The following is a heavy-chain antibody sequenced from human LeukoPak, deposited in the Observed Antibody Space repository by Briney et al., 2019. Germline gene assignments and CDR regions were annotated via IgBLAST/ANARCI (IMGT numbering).Heavy chain of an antibody. CDR1: GFTFSSYG. V-gene: IGHV3-30*03. D-gene: IGHD3-16*01. Sequence: PGGSLRLSCAASGFTFSSYGMHWVRQAPGKGLEWVAVISYDGSNKYYADSVKGRFTISRDNSKNTLYLQMNSLRAEDTAVYYCARDGTRGWGYYFDYWGQGTLVTVSS. J-gene: IGHJ4*02. CDR2: ISYDGSNK. CDR3: ARDGTRGWGYYFDY.